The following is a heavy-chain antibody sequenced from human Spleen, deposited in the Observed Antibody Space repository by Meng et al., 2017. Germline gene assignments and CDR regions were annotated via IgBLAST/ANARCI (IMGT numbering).Heavy chain of an antibody. Sequence: VQLVQSGSEVKKPGASVKVSCKASGYTFTGYSMHWVRQAPGQGLEWMGRINPDSGTNYAQRFQGRVTLTWDTSISTAYMDLSRLRSDDTAMYYCAKDLSGSIDYWGQGTLVTVSS. CDR2: INPDSGT. J-gene: IGHJ4*02. V-gene: IGHV1-2*06. CDR3: AKDLSGSIDY. CDR1: GYTFTGYS. D-gene: IGHD2/OR15-2a*01.